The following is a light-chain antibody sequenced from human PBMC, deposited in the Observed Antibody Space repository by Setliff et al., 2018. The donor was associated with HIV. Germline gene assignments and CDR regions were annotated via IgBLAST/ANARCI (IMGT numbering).Light chain of an antibody. V-gene: IGLV2-11*01. CDR1: SSDIGTYNY. CDR3: CSYGGNSVSYV. J-gene: IGLJ1*01. Sequence: QSVLTQPRSVSGSPGQSVTISCTGTSSDIGTYNYVSWYQQHPGKAPKLMIYDVTKRPSGVPDRFSGSKSGNTASLTISGLHTDDEADYYCCSYGGNSVSYVFGTGTKVT. CDR2: DVT.